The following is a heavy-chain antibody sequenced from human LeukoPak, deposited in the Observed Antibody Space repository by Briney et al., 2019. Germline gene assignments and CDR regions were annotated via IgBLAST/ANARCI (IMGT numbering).Heavy chain of an antibody. Sequence: SETLSLTCTVSGGSISSSSYYWGWIRQPPGKGLEWIGSIYYSGSTYYNPPLKSRVTISVDTSKNQFSLKLSSVTAADTAVYYCARQKTYYYDSSGWYWGQGTLVTVSS. CDR3: ARQKTYYYDSSGWY. CDR1: GGSISSSSYY. V-gene: IGHV4-39*01. CDR2: IYYSGST. J-gene: IGHJ4*02. D-gene: IGHD3-22*01.